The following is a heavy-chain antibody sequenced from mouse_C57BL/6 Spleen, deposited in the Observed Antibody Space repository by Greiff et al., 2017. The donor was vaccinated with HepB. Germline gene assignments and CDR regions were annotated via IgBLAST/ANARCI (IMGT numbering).Heavy chain of an antibody. CDR2: ISDGGSYT. CDR1: GFTFSSYA. V-gene: IGHV5-4*01. J-gene: IGHJ2*01. Sequence: VKLVESGGGLVKPGGSLKLSCAASGFTFSSYAMSWVRQTPEKRLEWVATISDGGSYTYYPDNVKGRFTISRDNAKNNLYLQMSHLKSEDTAMYYCAREEDYYGSPFDYWGQGTTLTVSS. D-gene: IGHD1-1*01. CDR3: AREEDYYGSPFDY.